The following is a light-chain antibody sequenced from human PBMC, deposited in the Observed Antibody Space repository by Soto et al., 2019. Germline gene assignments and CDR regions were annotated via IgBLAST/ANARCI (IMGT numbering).Light chain of an antibody. CDR1: SSDIGAYNY. CDR3: SSYTTSSTRV. CDR2: ELT. V-gene: IGLV2-14*01. J-gene: IGLJ1*01. Sequence: QSALTQPASVSGSPGQSITISCTGTSSDIGAYNYVSWYQQHPGEAPKLLIYELTYRPSGVSDRFSGSKSAYTASLTISGLQPEDEADYYCSSYTTSSTRVFGTGTKVTVL.